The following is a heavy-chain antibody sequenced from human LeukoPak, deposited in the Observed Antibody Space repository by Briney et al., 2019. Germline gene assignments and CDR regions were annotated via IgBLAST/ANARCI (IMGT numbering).Heavy chain of an antibody. Sequence: GGSLRLSCGASGFTFSSYSMIWVRQAPGKGLEWVSVISGSGGSTYSAESVKGRFTISRDNSKNTPYLQMNSLRVEDTAVYYYAKGPRASGWTYFDYWGQGTLVTVSS. CDR1: GFTFSSYS. J-gene: IGHJ4*02. D-gene: IGHD6-19*01. CDR2: ISGSGGST. CDR3: AKGPRASGWTYFDY. V-gene: IGHV3-23*01.